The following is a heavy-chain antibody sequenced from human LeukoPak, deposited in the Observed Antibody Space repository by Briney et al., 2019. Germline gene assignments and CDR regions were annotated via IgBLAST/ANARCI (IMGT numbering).Heavy chain of an antibody. V-gene: IGHV4-4*07. D-gene: IGHD3-22*01. J-gene: IGHJ4*02. CDR3: ARETYYYDSSGYVE. CDR2: IYTSGST. CDR1: GGSISSYY. Sequence: SETLSLTCTVSGGSISSYYWSWIRQPAGKGLEWIGRIYTSGSTNYNPSLKSRVTMSVDTSKNQFSLKLSSVTAADTAVYYCARETYYYDSSGYVEWGQGTLVTVSS.